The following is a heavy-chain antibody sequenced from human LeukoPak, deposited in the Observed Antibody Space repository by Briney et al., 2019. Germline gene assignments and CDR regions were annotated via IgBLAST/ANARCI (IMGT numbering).Heavy chain of an antibody. CDR2: IKQDGGEK. J-gene: IGHJ4*02. D-gene: IGHD3-9*01. Sequence: GGSLRLSCVDSGTTFSRYWMSWVRQAPGKGLEWVANIKQDGGEKYYVDSVKGRFTISRDNAKNSLYLQMNSLRVEDTAVYYCATTLRYATFDYWGQGTLVTVSS. V-gene: IGHV3-7*03. CDR1: GTTFSRYW. CDR3: ATTLRYATFDY.